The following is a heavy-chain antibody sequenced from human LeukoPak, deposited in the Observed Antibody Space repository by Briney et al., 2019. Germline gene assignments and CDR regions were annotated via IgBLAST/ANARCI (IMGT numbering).Heavy chain of an antibody. CDR3: ARGRLRFLEWQRTVTPNYGMDV. D-gene: IGHD3-3*01. Sequence: ASVKVSCKASGYALTSYYINWVRQAPGQGLEWMGIINRDGGSTAYAQKFQGRVTITADESTSTAYMELSSLRSEDTAVYYCARGRLRFLEWQRTVTPNYGMDVWGQGTTVTVSS. V-gene: IGHV1-46*01. CDR1: GYALTSYY. J-gene: IGHJ6*02. CDR2: INRDGGST.